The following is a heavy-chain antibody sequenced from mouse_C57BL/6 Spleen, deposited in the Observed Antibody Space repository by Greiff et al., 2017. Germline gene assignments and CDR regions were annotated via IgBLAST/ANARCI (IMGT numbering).Heavy chain of an antibody. D-gene: IGHD1-1*01. CDR3: ARERYYGSTWFAY. Sequence: QVQLKQPGTELVKPGASVKLSCKASGYTFTSYWMHWVKQRPGQGLEWIGNINPSNGGTNYNEKFKSKATLTVDKSSSTAYMQLSSLTSEDSAVYYCARERYYGSTWFAYWGQGTLVTVSA. J-gene: IGHJ3*01. CDR2: INPSNGGT. V-gene: IGHV1-53*01. CDR1: GYTFTSYW.